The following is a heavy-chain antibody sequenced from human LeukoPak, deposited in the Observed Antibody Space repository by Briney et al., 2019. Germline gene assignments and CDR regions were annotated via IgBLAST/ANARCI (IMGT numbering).Heavy chain of an antibody. Sequence: SETLSLTCTVSGGSISSSSYYWGWIRQPPGRGLEWIGSIYYSGSTYYNPSLKSRVTISVDTSKNQFSLKLSSVTAADTAVYYCAGYGRTAAAGAEYYYYYMDVWGKGTTVTVSS. D-gene: IGHD6-13*01. CDR2: IYYSGST. CDR3: AGYGRTAAAGAEYYYYYMDV. CDR1: GGSISSSSYY. J-gene: IGHJ6*03. V-gene: IGHV4-39*01.